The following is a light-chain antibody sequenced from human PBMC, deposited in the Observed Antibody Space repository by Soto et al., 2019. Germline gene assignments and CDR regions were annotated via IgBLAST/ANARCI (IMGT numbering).Light chain of an antibody. CDR2: EDN. CDR1: SSNIGNNY. V-gene: IGLV1-51*02. CDR3: GTWDSSLSAGV. Sequence: QSVLTQPPSVSAAPGQTVTISCSGSSSNIGNNYVSWYQHLPGTAPKLLIYEDNKRPSGIPDRSSGSKSGTSAALGITGLQTGDEADYYCGTWDSSLSAGVFGGGTKLTVL. J-gene: IGLJ2*01.